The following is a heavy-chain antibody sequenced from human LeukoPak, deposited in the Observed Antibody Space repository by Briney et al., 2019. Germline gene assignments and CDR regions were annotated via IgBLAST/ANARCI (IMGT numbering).Heavy chain of an antibody. CDR1: GYTFTGYY. Sequence: GASVTVSCKASGYTFTGYYMHWVRQAPGQGLEWMGWINPNSGGTNYAQKFQGRVTMTRDTSISTAYMELSRLRSDDTAVYYCARGPRRIVVPAANYYYYYYMDVWGKGTTVTVSS. J-gene: IGHJ6*03. CDR3: ARGPRRIVVPAANYYYYYYMDV. V-gene: IGHV1-2*02. CDR2: INPNSGGT. D-gene: IGHD2-2*01.